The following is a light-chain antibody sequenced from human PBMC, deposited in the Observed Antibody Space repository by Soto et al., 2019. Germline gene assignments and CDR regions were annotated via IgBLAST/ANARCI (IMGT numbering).Light chain of an antibody. CDR2: GNS. J-gene: IGLJ2*01. CDR1: SFNIGAGYD. V-gene: IGLV1-40*01. CDR3: QSYDSSLSGYVV. Sequence: QLVLTQPPSVSGAPGQRVTISCTGSSFNIGAGYDVHWYQQLPGTAPKLLIYGNSNRPSGVPDRFSGSKSGTSASLAITGLQAEDEADYYCQSYDSSLSGYVVFGGGTKVTVL.